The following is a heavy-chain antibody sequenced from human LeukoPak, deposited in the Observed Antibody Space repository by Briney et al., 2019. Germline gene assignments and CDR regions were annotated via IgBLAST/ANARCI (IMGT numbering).Heavy chain of an antibody. CDR1: GYTFTGYY. D-gene: IGHD4-17*01. CDR2: INPNSGGT. CDR3: AREEPTVTHDAFDI. J-gene: IGHJ3*02. Sequence: ASVKVSCKASGYTFTGYYMHWVRQAPGQGLEWMGRINPNSGGTNYAQKFQGRVTMTRDTSISTAYMELSRLRSDDTAVYYCAREEPTVTHDAFDIWGQGTMVTVSS. V-gene: IGHV1-2*02.